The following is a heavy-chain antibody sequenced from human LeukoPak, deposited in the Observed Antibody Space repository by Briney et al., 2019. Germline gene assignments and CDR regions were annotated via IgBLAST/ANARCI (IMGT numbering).Heavy chain of an antibody. CDR2: IYYSGST. D-gene: IGHD6-13*01. J-gene: IGHJ5*02. CDR3: ARDADEAAAGQNWFDP. CDR1: GGSISSYY. Sequence: SETLSLTCTVSGGSISSYYWSWIRQPPGKGLEWIGYIYYSGSTNYNPSLKSRVTISVDTSKNQFSLKLSSVTAADTAVYYCARDADEAAAGQNWFDPWGQGTLVTVSS. V-gene: IGHV4-59*01.